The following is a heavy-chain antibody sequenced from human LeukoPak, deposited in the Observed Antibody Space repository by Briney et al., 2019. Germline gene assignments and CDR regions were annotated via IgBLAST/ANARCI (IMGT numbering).Heavy chain of an antibody. Sequence: GGSLRLSCEASGFMFSRHSMNWVRQAPGKGLEWVSSISGLNNYIYYADSVKGRFTISRDNAKNSLFLQMNSLRVEDTAVYYCARAQGYSGYDYFFNKDYFDYWGQGTLVTVSS. CDR2: ISGLNNYI. CDR1: GFMFSRHS. V-gene: IGHV3-21*06. CDR3: ARAQGYSGYDYFFNKDYFDY. D-gene: IGHD5-12*01. J-gene: IGHJ4*02.